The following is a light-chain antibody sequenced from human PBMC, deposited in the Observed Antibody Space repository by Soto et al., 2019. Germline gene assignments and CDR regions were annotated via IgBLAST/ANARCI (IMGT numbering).Light chain of an antibody. CDR1: VLAKKY. J-gene: IGLJ3*02. V-gene: IGLV3-27*01. CDR2: KDN. Sequence: SYELTQPSSVSVSPGQTARITCSGDVLAKKYARWFQQKPGQAPMLVLYKDNERPSGIPERFSGSTSGTTVTLTISGAQVEDEADYYCYAAGDNNLRVFGGGTKLTVL. CDR3: YAAGDNNLRV.